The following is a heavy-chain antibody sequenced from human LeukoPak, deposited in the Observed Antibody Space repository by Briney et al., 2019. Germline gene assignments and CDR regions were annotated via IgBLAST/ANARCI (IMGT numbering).Heavy chain of an antibody. D-gene: IGHD4-17*01. CDR1: GFTFSSYS. Sequence: GGSLRLSCAASGFTFSSYSMNWVRQAPGKGLEWVSSISSSSSYIYYADSVKGRFTISRDNAKNSLYLQMNSLRAEDTAVNYCARGPLPVTTPEYFQHWGQGTLVTVSS. V-gene: IGHV3-21*01. CDR2: ISSSSSYI. CDR3: ARGPLPVTTPEYFQH. J-gene: IGHJ1*01.